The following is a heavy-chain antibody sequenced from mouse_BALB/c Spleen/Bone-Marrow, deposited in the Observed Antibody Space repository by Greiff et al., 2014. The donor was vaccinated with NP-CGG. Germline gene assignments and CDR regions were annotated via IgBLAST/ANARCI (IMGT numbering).Heavy chain of an antibody. CDR1: GYSITSGYY. CDR2: ISYDGSN. Sequence: EVQREESGTGLVKPSQSLSLTCSVTGYSITSGYYWNWIRQFPGNKMEWMGYISYDGSNNYNPSLKNRISITRDTSKNQFFLKLNSVTTEDTATYDSARYGNYNAMDDWGQGTSGTVAS. J-gene: IGHJ4*01. D-gene: IGHD2-1*01. V-gene: IGHV3-6*02. CDR3: ARYGNYNAMDD.